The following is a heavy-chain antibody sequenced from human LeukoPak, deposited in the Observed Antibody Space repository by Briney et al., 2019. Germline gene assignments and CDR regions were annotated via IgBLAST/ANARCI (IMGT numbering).Heavy chain of an antibody. Sequence: GSSXKVSCKASGYTFTTDDINWVRQASGRGLEWMGLISPGTGKTRYPQKFQGKVTMTRDTSINKVYMELSSLRSEDTAIYYCARVFGQWLAVDWGQGTPVTVSS. CDR3: ARVFGQWLAVD. D-gene: IGHD6-19*01. CDR1: GYTFTTDD. V-gene: IGHV1-8*01. CDR2: ISPGTGKT. J-gene: IGHJ4*02.